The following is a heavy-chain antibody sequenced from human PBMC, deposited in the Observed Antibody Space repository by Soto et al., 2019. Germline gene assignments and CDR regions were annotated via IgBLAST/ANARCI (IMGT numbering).Heavy chain of an antibody. CDR2: VYYSGNT. CDR1: GGSISPYY. V-gene: IGHV4-59*01. Sequence: QVQLQESGPGLVKPSETLSLTCTVSGGSISPYYWSWIRQPPGKGLEWIGYVYYSGNTNYNPSLESRVTISVATSRNLFSLNLTSATAADTAVYYCARKGAAASYAHYYMDVWGRGTAVTVSS. J-gene: IGHJ6*03. CDR3: ARKGAAASYAHYYMDV. D-gene: IGHD6-13*01.